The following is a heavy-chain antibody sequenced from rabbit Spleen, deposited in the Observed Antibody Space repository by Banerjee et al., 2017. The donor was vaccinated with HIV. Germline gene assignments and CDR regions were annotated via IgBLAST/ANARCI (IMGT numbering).Heavy chain of an antibody. CDR2: IDTNDGDT. CDR1: GFSFSSNW. D-gene: IGHD1-1*01. Sequence: CTVSGFSFSSNWICWVRQAPGKGLEWIACIDTNDGDTDYANWPKGRFTISKTSSTTVTLQMTSLTAADTATYFCARNYVNAFDPWGQGTLVTVS. CDR3: ARNYVNAFDP. V-gene: IGHV1S45*01. J-gene: IGHJ2*01.